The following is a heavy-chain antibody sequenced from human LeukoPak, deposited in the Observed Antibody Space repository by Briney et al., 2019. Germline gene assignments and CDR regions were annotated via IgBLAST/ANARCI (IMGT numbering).Heavy chain of an antibody. CDR2: IRRKTYGGTV. CDR3: TSVYCSGGSCYPNLPDY. J-gene: IGHJ4*02. CDR1: GFTLGNFG. Sequence: GGSLRLSCTGSGFTLGNFGMSWVRRAPGKGREGVGLIRRKTYGGTVVYAASVKGRFTISRDDSKSIAYVQMNSLTTEDTAVYYCTSVYCSGGSCYPNLPDYWGRGTLVTVSS. D-gene: IGHD2-15*01. V-gene: IGHV3-49*04.